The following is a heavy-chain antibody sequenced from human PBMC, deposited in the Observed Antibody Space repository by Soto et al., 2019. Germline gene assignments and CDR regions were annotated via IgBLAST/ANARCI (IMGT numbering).Heavy chain of an antibody. D-gene: IGHD3-9*01. CDR2: INPNSGGT. CDR3: AREARSSTYYDFLTGYYPSWFDP. CDR1: GYTFTVYY. Sequence: GASVKVSCKASGYTFTVYYMHWVRQAPGQGLEWMGWINPNSGGTNYAQKFQGWVTMTRDTSISTAYMELSRLRSDDTAVYYCAREARSSTYYDFLTGYYPSWFDPWGQRTLVTVSS. J-gene: IGHJ5*02. V-gene: IGHV1-2*04.